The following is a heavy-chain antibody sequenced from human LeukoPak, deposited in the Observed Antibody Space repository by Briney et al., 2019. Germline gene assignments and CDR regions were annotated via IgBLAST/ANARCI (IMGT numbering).Heavy chain of an antibody. J-gene: IGHJ4*02. Sequence: ASVKVSCKASGYTFTSYGISWVRQAPGQGLEWMGGIIPIFGTANYAQKFQGRVTITTDESTSTAYMELRSLRSDDTAVYYCARDGSSEETDDSGPHFDYWGQGTLVTVSS. CDR1: GYTFTSYG. CDR3: ARDGSSEETDDSGPHFDY. CDR2: IIPIFGTA. D-gene: IGHD3-22*01. V-gene: IGHV1-69*05.